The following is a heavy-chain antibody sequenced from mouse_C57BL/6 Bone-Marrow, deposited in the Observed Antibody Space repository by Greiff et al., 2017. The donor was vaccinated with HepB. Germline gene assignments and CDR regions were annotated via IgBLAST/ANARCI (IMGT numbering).Heavy chain of an antibody. CDR1: GYTFTSYW. Sequence: QVQLQQPGAELVKPGASVKMSCKASGYTFTSYWITWVKQRPGQGLEWIGDIYPGSGSTNYNEKFKSKATLTVDTSSSTAYMQLSSLTSEDSAVYYCARGRITTVVAHWYFDVWGTGTTVTVSS. V-gene: IGHV1-55*01. J-gene: IGHJ1*03. CDR3: ARGRITTVVAHWYFDV. D-gene: IGHD1-1*01. CDR2: IYPGSGST.